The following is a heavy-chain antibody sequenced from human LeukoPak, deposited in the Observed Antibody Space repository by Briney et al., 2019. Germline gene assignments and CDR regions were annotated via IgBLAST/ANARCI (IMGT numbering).Heavy chain of an antibody. CDR2: IYNSGST. CDR1: GGSISSYY. Sequence: PSETLSLTCTVSGGSISSYYWSWIRQSPEKGLEWIGYIYNSGSTNYNPSLKSRVTISVDTSKNQFSLKLSSVTAADTAVYYCASLPYSSSSFIDYWGQGTLVTVSS. D-gene: IGHD6-6*01. CDR3: ASLPYSSSSFIDY. J-gene: IGHJ4*02. V-gene: IGHV4-59*08.